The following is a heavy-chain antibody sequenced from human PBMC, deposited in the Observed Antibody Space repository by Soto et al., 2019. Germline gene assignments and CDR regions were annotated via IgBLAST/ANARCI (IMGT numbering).Heavy chain of an antibody. V-gene: IGHV1-24*01. CDR3: ATTGGLVVIFHYEYFQH. CDR1: GYTLTKLS. Sequence: ASVKVSCKVSGYTLTKLSMHWVRQAPGKGLEWMGGFDPEDGETIYAQKFQGRVTMTEDASTDTAYMELSSLRSEDTAVYYCATTGGLVVIFHYEYFQHWGQGTLVTVS. CDR2: FDPEDGET. D-gene: IGHD3-22*01. J-gene: IGHJ1*01.